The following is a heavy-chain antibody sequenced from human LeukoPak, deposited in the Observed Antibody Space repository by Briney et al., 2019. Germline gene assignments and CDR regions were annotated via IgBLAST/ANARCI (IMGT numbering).Heavy chain of an antibody. D-gene: IGHD4-11*01. J-gene: IGHJ5*02. Sequence: SETLSLTCAVYGGSFSGYYWSWIRQPPGKGLEWIGEINHSGSTNYNPSLKGRVTISVDTSKNQFSLKLSSVTAADTAVYYCARGIYSNSENWFDPWGQGTLVTVSS. CDR2: INHSGST. V-gene: IGHV4-34*01. CDR1: GGSFSGYY. CDR3: ARGIYSNSENWFDP.